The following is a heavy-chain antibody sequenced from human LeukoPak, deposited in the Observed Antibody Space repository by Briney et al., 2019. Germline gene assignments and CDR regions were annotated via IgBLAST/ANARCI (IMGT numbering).Heavy chain of an antibody. CDR3: AQKGGTDH. J-gene: IGHJ4*02. D-gene: IGHD2-15*01. CDR1: GFTFSSYA. CDR2: ISSSSGAI. V-gene: IGHV3-48*02. Sequence: GGSLRLSCAASGFTFSSYAMSWVRQAPGKGLEWISYISSSSGAIYYADSVKGRFTISRDNAKNSLYLQMSSLRDEDTAVYYCAQKGGTDHWGQGTLVTVSS.